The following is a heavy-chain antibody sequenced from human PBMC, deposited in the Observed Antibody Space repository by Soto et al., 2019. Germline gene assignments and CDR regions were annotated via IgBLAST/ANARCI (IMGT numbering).Heavy chain of an antibody. J-gene: IGHJ6*02. Sequence: ASVKVSCKSSGYPFTHYGITWIRQAPGQGLEWMGWISPFNGNTNYGQTLQGRVTLTTDTSTSTVFMELRSLTSDDTAVYYCARDSGYGDYEAFVDVWGQGTTVTVSS. CDR3: ARDSGYGDYEAFVDV. CDR1: GYPFTHYG. D-gene: IGHD4-17*01. CDR2: ISPFNGNT. V-gene: IGHV1-18*01.